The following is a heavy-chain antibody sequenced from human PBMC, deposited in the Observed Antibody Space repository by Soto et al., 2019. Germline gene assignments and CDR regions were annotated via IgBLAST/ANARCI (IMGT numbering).Heavy chain of an antibody. D-gene: IGHD2-21*01. Sequence: VGSLRLSCPTSGFPFSDYYMSWIRQAPGKGLEWLSHISPKSTYRNYADSVKGRFTISRDNTKSSLFLQMNSLGVEDTAVYYCVRGGGGGLFEHWGQGVLVTVS. CDR1: GFPFSDYY. J-gene: IGHJ4*02. CDR3: VRGGGGGLFEH. CDR2: ISPKSTYR. V-gene: IGHV3-11*06.